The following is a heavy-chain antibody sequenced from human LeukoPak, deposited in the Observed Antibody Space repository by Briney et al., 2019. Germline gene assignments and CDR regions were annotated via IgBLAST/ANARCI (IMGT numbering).Heavy chain of an antibody. Sequence: GGSLTLSCAASGFLVRHNYMSWVPQAPGRGLEWVSIIYNSGNTDYADSVKGRFTVSRDTSKNTLFLQMNDLRVDDTAIYYCARDPGVGLDLWGRGTLVSV. J-gene: IGHJ2*01. CDR3: ARDPGVGLDL. V-gene: IGHV3-53*01. CDR2: IYNSGNT. CDR1: GFLVRHNY. D-gene: IGHD7-27*01.